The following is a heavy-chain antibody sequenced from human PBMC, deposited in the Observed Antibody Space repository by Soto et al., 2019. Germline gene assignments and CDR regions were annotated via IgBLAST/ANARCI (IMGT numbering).Heavy chain of an antibody. V-gene: IGHV3-23*01. Sequence: GGSLRLSCVASGFTFSNYAMSWVRQAPGKGLEWVAAISGSGDGTYYGDSVKGQFTISRDNSKNTLYLQMNSLRAEDTAVYYCAKNYDFWSGTDYWGQGTLVTVSS. D-gene: IGHD3-3*01. J-gene: IGHJ4*02. CDR2: ISGSGDGT. CDR3: AKNYDFWSGTDY. CDR1: GFTFSNYA.